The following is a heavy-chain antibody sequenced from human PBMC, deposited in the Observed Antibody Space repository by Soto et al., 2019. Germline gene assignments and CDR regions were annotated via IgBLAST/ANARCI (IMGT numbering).Heavy chain of an antibody. CDR2: ISAYNGNT. CDR1: GYTFTSYG. J-gene: IGHJ3*02. V-gene: IGHV1-18*01. Sequence: ASVKVSCKASGYTFTSYGISWVRQAPGQGLEWMGWISAYNGNTNYAQKLQGRVTTTTDTSTSTAYMELRSLRSDDTAVYYCARDLSQDLPHDAFDIWGQGTMVTVSS. CDR3: ARDLSQDLPHDAFDI.